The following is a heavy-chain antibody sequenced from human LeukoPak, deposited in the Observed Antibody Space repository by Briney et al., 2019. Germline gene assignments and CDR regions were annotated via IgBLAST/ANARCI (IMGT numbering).Heavy chain of an antibody. D-gene: IGHD1-1*01. Sequence: PSETLSLTCTVSGVSFSTYYWSWIRQPPKKGLEWIGEGNHSGYTNYNPSLKSRVTISVDTSKNQFSLRLNSVTAADTAVYYCARQLFGSDYWGQGTLVSVS. V-gene: IGHV4-34*01. CDR3: ARQLFGSDY. CDR1: GVSFSTYY. CDR2: GNHSGYT. J-gene: IGHJ4*02.